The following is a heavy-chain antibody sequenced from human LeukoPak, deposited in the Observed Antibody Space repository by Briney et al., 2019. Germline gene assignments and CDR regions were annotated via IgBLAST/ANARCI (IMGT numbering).Heavy chain of an antibody. J-gene: IGHJ4*02. D-gene: IGHD6-13*01. V-gene: IGHV4-4*07. CDR1: GGSINFYY. CDR2: IYSTGST. CDR3: ARGIADPYSFDS. Sequence: KPSETLSPTCTVSGGSINFYYWSWIRQPAGKGLEWIGRIYSTGSTNYSPSLKSRVTMSVDKSKNQFSLNLSSVTAADMAVYYCARGIADPYSFDSWGQGTLVTVSS.